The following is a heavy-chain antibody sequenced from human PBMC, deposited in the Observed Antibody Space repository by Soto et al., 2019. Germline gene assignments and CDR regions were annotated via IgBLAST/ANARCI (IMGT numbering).Heavy chain of an antibody. Sequence: ASVKVSCKASGYTFTSYGISWVRQAPGQGLEWMGWISAYNGNTNYAQKLQGRDTITTDTSTSTAYMKQRNLRSDDTAVYYCARSRQDYDSSGYYSDYWG. V-gene: IGHV1-18*01. CDR1: GYTFTSYG. J-gene: IGHJ4*01. D-gene: IGHD3-22*01. CDR2: ISAYNGNT. CDR3: ARSRQDYDSSGYYSDY.